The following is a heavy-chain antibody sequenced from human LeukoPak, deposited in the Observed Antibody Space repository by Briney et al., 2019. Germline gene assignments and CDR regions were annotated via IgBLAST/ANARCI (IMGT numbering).Heavy chain of an antibody. CDR2: ISSSGSSI. V-gene: IGHV3-48*04. D-gene: IGHD4-23*01. CDR1: GFTFSSFG. J-gene: IGHJ4*02. CDR3: ARDLHEDNYGGSFGY. Sequence: PGGSLRLSCAASGFTFSSFGMHWVRQAPGKGLEWVSYISSSGSSIYYADSVKGRFTIPRDNAENSLYLQMNSLRAEDTAVYYCARDLHEDNYGGSFGYWGQGTLVTVSS.